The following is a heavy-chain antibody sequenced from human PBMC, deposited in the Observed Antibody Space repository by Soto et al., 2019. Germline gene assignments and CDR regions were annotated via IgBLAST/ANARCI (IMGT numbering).Heavy chain of an antibody. Sequence: EVQLVESGGGLVQPGRSLRLSCAASGFTFDDYAMHWVRQAPGKGLEWVSGISWNSGSIGYADSVKGRFTISRDNAKNSLYLQMNSLRAEDTALYYCAIVTYYYDSSGYGTFDYWGQGTLVTVSS. D-gene: IGHD3-22*01. CDR2: ISWNSGSI. CDR3: AIVTYYYDSSGYGTFDY. J-gene: IGHJ4*02. V-gene: IGHV3-9*01. CDR1: GFTFDDYA.